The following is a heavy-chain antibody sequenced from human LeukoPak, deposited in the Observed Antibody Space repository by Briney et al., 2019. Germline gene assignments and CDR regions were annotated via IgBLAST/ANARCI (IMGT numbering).Heavy chain of an antibody. Sequence: GGSLRLSCAASGFTFSSYEMNWVRQAPRKGLEWVSYISSSGDIIYYADSVQGRLTFSRDNAKNSLYLQMNSLRAEDTALYYCARDLHYYVAMDVWGQGTTVYVSS. D-gene: IGHD3-10*02. J-gene: IGHJ6*02. CDR3: ARDLHYYVAMDV. CDR2: ISSSGDII. V-gene: IGHV3-48*03. CDR1: GFTFSSYE.